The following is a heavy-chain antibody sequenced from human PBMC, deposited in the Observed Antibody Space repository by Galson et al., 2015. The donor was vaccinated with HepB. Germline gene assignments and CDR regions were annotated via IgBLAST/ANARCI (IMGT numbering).Heavy chain of an antibody. V-gene: IGHV1-69*13. D-gene: IGHD1-26*01. Sequence: SVKVSCTVSGGTFSSYGIHWVRQAPGQGLEWMGGVIPITGSPNYAENFHGRLTISADESTSTVHMEMGSLRSEDTAVYYCARDGAHCTATNCERGWLDPWGQGVLVIVSS. J-gene: IGHJ5*02. CDR2: VIPITGSP. CDR1: GGTFSSYG. CDR3: ARDGAHCTATNCERGWLDP.